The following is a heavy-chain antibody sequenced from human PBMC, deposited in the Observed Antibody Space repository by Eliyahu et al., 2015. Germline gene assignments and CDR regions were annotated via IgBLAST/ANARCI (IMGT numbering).Heavy chain of an antibody. CDR2: IYSGGTT. CDR1: GVDXPXXY. J-gene: IGHJ6*02. CDR3: ATSRSISWRPNHYYFYGMDV. Sequence: QLVESGGGLXQPGGSMRLSCAXXGVDXPXXYXXWVRQAPGKGLQWISLIYSGGTTFYADSVNGRFTISRDNSKRTVYLQMISLRAEDTAVYYCATSRSISWRPNHYYFYGMDVWGQGTKVTVSS. D-gene: IGHD3-3*01. V-gene: IGHV3-66*01.